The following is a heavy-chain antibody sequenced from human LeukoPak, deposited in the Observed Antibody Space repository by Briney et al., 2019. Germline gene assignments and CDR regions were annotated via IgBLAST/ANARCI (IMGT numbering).Heavy chain of an antibody. CDR1: GGSIRSYY. V-gene: IGHV4-59*12. CDR2: IYYSGVT. J-gene: IGHJ4*02. D-gene: IGHD3-22*01. Sequence: SETLSLTCTVSGGSIRSYYWTWIRQPPGKGLEWIGYIYYSGVTNYNPSLKSRVTISVDTSKNQFSLKLSSVTAADTAVYYCARAPDSSGYYFDYWGQGTLVTVSS. CDR3: ARAPDSSGYYFDY.